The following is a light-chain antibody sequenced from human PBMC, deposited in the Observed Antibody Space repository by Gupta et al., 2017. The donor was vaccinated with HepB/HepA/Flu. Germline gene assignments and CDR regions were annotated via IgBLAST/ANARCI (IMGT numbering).Light chain of an antibody. Sequence: DIVMTQSPDSLAVSLGARAPINCKSSQSVLYSSNNKNYLAWYQQKPGQPPKVLIYWASTRESGVPDRFSGGGSGTDFTLTISSLQAEDVAVYYCQQYYSTPRSFGQGTKLEIK. J-gene: IGKJ2*04. CDR2: WAS. CDR3: QQYYSTPRS. V-gene: IGKV4-1*01. CDR1: QSVLYSSNNKNY.